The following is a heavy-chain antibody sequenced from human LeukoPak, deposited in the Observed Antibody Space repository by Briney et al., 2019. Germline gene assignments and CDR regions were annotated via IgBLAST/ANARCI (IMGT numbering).Heavy chain of an antibody. J-gene: IGHJ4*02. CDR2: INHSGST. V-gene: IGHV4-34*01. CDR1: GGSFSGYY. CDR3: AREQQLKKELDY. Sequence: SETLSLTCAVYGGSFSGYYWSWIRQPPGKGLEWIGEINHSGSTNYNPSLKSRVTISVDTSKNQFSLKLSSVTAADTAVYYCAREQQLKKELDYWGQGTLVTVSS. D-gene: IGHD6-13*01.